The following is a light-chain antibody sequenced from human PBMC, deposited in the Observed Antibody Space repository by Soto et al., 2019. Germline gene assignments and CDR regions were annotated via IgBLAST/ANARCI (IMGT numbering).Light chain of an antibody. CDR3: SSYTSSSTLAV. CDR1: SSDVGGYNY. CDR2: DVS. J-gene: IGLJ1*01. Sequence: QSALTQPASVSGSPGQSITISCTGTSSDVGGYNYVSWYQQHPGKAPNLMIYDVSNRPSGVSNRVSGSKSGNTASLTISGLQAEDEADYYCSSYTSSSTLAVFGTGTKLTDL. V-gene: IGLV2-14*01.